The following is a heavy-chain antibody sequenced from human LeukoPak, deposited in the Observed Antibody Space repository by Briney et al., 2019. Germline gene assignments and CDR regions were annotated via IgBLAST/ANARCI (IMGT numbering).Heavy chain of an antibody. J-gene: IGHJ4*02. Sequence: PGGSLRLSCAASGFTFSSYSMNWVRQAPGKGLEWVSYISSSSSTIYYADSVKGRFTISRDKAKNSLYLQMNSLRAEDTAVYYCARGPLTLWFYFDYWGQGTLVTVSS. CDR1: GFTFSSYS. CDR3: ARGPLTLWFYFDY. D-gene: IGHD3-10*01. V-gene: IGHV3-48*01. CDR2: ISSSSSTI.